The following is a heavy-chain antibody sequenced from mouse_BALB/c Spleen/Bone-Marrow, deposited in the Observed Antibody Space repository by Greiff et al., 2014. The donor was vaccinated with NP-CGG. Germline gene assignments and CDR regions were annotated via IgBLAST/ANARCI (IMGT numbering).Heavy chain of an antibody. CDR2: IDPANGNT. CDR1: GFNIKDTY. V-gene: IGHV14-3*02. CDR3: ARYYYGSSYFDY. D-gene: IGHD1-1*01. J-gene: IGHJ2*01. Sequence: VQLQQSGAELVKPGASVELSCTASGFNIKDTYMHWVKQRPEQGLEWIGRIDPANGNTKYDPKFQGKATITADTSTNTAYLQLSSLTSGDTAVYYCARYYYGSSYFDYWGQGTTLTVSS.